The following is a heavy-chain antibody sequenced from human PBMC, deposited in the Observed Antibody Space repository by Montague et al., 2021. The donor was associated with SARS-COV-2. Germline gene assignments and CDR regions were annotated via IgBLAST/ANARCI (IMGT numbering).Heavy chain of an antibody. D-gene: IGHD6-19*01. CDR3: AHMNSGWPIEFAN. Sequence: PALVKPTQTLTLTCTFSGFSLDSRGVGVGWIRQPPGKALECLALIYWNDDKRYSPSLKTRLTVTKDTSKNQVVLTMTNMDPVDTATYFCAHMNSGWPIEFANWGQGALVTVSS. CDR1: GFSLDSRGVG. J-gene: IGHJ4*02. CDR2: IYWNDDK. V-gene: IGHV2-5*01.